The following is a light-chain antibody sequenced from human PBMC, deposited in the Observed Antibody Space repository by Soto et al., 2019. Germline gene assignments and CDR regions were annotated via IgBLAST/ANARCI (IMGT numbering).Light chain of an antibody. CDR2: AAS. CDR3: HDLTSCQLT. V-gene: IGKV1-6*01. Sequence: TITCRASQGIRNDLGWYQQKPGKAPKLLIYAASSLQSGVPSRFSGSGSGQDDTLTRSSSAAEEFLTYCCHDLTSCQLTCGGGTKVDIK. J-gene: IGKJ4*01. CDR1: QGIRND.